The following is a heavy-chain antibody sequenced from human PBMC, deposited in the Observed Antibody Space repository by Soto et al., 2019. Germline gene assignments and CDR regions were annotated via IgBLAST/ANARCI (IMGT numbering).Heavy chain of an antibody. CDR3: IRGHRPAPAGTTAH. Sequence: GGSLRVSCAGSGFTFNRYWMHWVRQVPGKGPVGVARIYNDGTYADYADSVKGRFTISRDNAKDTLYLQMNDLRAEDSALYHCIRGHRPAPAGTTAHWGDVALVTV. J-gene: IGHJ4*01. D-gene: IGHD6-13*01. V-gene: IGHV3-74*01. CDR1: GFTFNRYW. CDR2: IYNDGTYA.